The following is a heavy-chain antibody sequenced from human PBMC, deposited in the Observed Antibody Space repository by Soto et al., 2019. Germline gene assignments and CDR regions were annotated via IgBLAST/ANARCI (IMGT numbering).Heavy chain of an antibody. CDR2: INAGNGNT. J-gene: IGHJ4*02. CDR3: AREYYDSSGYYYSLAFDY. Sequence: ASVKVSCKASGYTFTSYAMHWVRQAPGQRLGWMGWINAGNGNTKYSQKFQGRVTITRDTSASTAYMELSSLRSEDTAVYYCAREYYDSSGYYYSLAFDYWGQGTLVTVSS. D-gene: IGHD3-22*01. CDR1: GYTFTSYA. V-gene: IGHV1-3*01.